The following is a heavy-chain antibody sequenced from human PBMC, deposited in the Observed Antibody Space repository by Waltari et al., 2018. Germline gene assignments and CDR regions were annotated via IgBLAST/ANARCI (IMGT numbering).Heavy chain of an antibody. CDR2: INHSGST. J-gene: IGHJ4*02. CDR3: ARGHLGWRWLPLGYFDY. Sequence: QVKLQQWGAGLLKPSETLSLTCAVYGGSFSGYYWSWIRQPPGKGLEWIGEINHSGSTNYNPSLKSRVTISVDTSKNQFSLKLSSVTAADTAVYYCARGHLGWRWLPLGYFDYWGQGTLVTVSS. CDR1: GGSFSGYY. D-gene: IGHD5-12*01. V-gene: IGHV4-34*01.